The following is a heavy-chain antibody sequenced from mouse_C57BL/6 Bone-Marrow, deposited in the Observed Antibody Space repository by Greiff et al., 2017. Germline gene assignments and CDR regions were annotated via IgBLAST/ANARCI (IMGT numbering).Heavy chain of an antibody. CDR2: ISNLAYSI. CDR3: ARRGAYYNAMDY. D-gene: IGHD2-12*01. V-gene: IGHV5-15*01. CDR1: GFTFSDYG. Sequence: EVKLQESGGGLVQPGGSLKLSCAASGFTFSDYGMAWVRQAPRKGPEWVAFISNLAYSIYYADTVTGRFTISRENAKNTLYLEMSSLRSEDTAMYYCARRGAYYNAMDYWGQGTSVTVSS. J-gene: IGHJ4*01.